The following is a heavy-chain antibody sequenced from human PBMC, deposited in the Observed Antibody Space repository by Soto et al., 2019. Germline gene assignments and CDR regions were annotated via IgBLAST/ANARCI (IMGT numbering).Heavy chain of an antibody. CDR3: ARRVGRELELPAGSYYYYYMDV. J-gene: IGHJ6*03. CDR1: GGSISSYY. CDR2: IYYSGST. V-gene: IGHV4-59*08. Sequence: SETLSLTCTVSGGSISSYYWSWIRQPPGKGLEWIGYIYYSGSTNYNPSLKSRVTISVDTSKNQFSLKLSSVTAADTAVYYCARRVGRELELPAGSYYYYYMDVWGKGTTVTVSS. D-gene: IGHD1-7*01.